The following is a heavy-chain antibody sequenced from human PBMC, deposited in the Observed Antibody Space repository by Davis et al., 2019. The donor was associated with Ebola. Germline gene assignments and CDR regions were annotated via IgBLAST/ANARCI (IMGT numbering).Heavy chain of an antibody. Sequence: MPGGSLRLSCTVSGGSISSYYWSWIRQPPGKGLEWIGYIYYSGSTNYNPSLKSRVTISVDTSKNQFSLKLSSVTAADTAVYYCARRSGYDSRDAFDIWGQGTMVTVSS. D-gene: IGHD5-12*01. CDR3: ARRSGYDSRDAFDI. CDR2: IYYSGST. CDR1: GGSISSYY. J-gene: IGHJ3*02. V-gene: IGHV4-59*08.